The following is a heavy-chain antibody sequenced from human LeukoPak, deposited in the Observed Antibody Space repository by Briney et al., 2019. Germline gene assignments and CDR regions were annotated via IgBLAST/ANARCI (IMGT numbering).Heavy chain of an antibody. CDR2: IYSGGST. J-gene: IGHJ3*02. CDR3: ARDGGYSYGRAFDI. V-gene: IGHV3-53*01. CDR1: GFTVSSNY. Sequence: GGSLRLSCAASGFTVSSNYMSWVRQAPGKGLEWVSVIYSGGSTYYADSVKGRFTISRDNSKNTLYLQMNSLRAEDTAVYYCARDGGYSYGRAFDIWGQGTMVTVSS. D-gene: IGHD5-18*01.